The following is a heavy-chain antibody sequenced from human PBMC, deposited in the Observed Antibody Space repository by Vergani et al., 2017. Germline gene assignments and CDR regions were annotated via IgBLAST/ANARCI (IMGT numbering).Heavy chain of an antibody. J-gene: IGHJ4*02. Sequence: EVQLVESGGGLVQPGGSLRLSCAASGFTFSSNAMSWVRQAPGKGLEWVSVISGGSSSTYYADSVKGRFTISRDNSKNTLYLQMNSLRAEDTAVYYCAKVITFSSGWDHFDYWGQGTLVTVSS. D-gene: IGHD6-19*01. CDR2: ISGGSSST. V-gene: IGHV3-23*04. CDR3: AKVITFSSGWDHFDY. CDR1: GFTFSSNA.